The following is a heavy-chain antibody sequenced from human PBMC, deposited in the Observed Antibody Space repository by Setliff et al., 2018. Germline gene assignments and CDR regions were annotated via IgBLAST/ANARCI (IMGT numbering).Heavy chain of an antibody. CDR3: AKVQESIVGALEY. Sequence: PGGSLRLSCVASGFTFTSYTMSWVRQAPGKGLQCVSHISNSGVGTHYADSVKGRFTISRDNSKNTLYLQMNSLTAEDTAVYYCAKVQESIVGALEYWGQGALVTVSS. V-gene: IGHV3-23*01. D-gene: IGHD1-26*01. J-gene: IGHJ4*02. CDR2: ISNSGVGT. CDR1: GFTFTSYT.